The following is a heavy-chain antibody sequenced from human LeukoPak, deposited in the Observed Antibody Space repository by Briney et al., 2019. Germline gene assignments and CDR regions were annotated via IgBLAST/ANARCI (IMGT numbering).Heavy chain of an antibody. CDR2: IYYSGST. Sequence: SETLSLTCTVSGGSISSYYWSWIRQPPGKGLEWIGYIYYSGSTNYNPSLKSRVTISVDTSKNQFSLKLSSVTAADTAVYYCARVVVVITVTTSYYYGMDVWGQGTTVTVSS. D-gene: IGHD4-17*01. CDR1: GGSISSYY. CDR3: ARVVVVITVTTSYYYGMDV. J-gene: IGHJ6*02. V-gene: IGHV4-59*01.